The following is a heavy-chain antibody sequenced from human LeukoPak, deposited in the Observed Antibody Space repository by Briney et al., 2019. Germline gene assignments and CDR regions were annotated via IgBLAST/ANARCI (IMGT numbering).Heavy chain of an antibody. CDR2: INHSGST. J-gene: IGHJ1*01. CDR1: GGSFSGYY. D-gene: IGHD1-26*01. CDR3: ARPRIVGAPGYFQH. Sequence: PSETLSLTCAVYGGSFSGYYWSWIRQPPGKGLEWIGEINHSGSTNYNPSLKSRVTISVDTSKNQISLKLSSVTAADTAVYYCARPRIVGAPGYFQHWGQGTLVTVSS. V-gene: IGHV4-34*01.